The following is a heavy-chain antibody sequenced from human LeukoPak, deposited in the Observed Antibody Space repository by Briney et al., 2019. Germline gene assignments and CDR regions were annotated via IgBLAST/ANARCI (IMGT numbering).Heavy chain of an antibody. J-gene: IGHJ4*02. Sequence: GGSLRLSCAASGLTFSSHAMSWVRRAPGKGLEWVAVISYDGSNKYYADSVKGRFIISRGNSKNTLYLQMNSLRVEDTAVYYCAKGYSGYEWFFDYWGQGTLVTGSS. D-gene: IGHD5-12*01. CDR1: GLTFSSHA. CDR2: ISYDGSNK. CDR3: AKGYSGYEWFFDY. V-gene: IGHV3-30*18.